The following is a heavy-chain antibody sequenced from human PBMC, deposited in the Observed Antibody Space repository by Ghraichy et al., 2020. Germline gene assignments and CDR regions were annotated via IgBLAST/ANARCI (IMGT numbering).Heavy chain of an antibody. CDR1: GFTVSTNS. CDR3: ARETSGWYFY. Sequence: GGSLRLSCAASGFTVSTNSISWVLQAPGKGLEWVSIIYSGGTTYYADSVKGRFAISTDNSKNTVYLQMNSLRAEDTAVYYCARETSGWYFYWGQGTLVTVSS. J-gene: IGHJ4*02. D-gene: IGHD6-19*01. V-gene: IGHV3-53*01. CDR2: IYSGGTT.